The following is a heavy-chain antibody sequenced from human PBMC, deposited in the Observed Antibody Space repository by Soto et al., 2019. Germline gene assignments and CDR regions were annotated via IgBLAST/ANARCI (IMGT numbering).Heavy chain of an antibody. Sequence: QVQLQESGPGLVKPSQTLSLTCAVSGGSISSSDSYWTWIRQPPGKGLEWVGLFYHTGSTSYNPSPKSRITISRDTSKNQFSLSLTSVTAADTAVYYCARGRYCSGGTCRYFDSWGQGTLVTVSS. CDR3: ARGRYCSGGTCRYFDS. CDR1: GGSISSSDSY. J-gene: IGHJ4*02. CDR2: FYHTGST. V-gene: IGHV4-30-4*01. D-gene: IGHD2-15*01.